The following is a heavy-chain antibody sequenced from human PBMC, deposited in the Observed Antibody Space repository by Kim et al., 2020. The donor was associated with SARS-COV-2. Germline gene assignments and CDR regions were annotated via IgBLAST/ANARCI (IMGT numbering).Heavy chain of an antibody. CDR1: GFTFRNSW. V-gene: IGHV3-7*01. D-gene: IGHD1-26*01. CDR2: INPVGSEK. Sequence: GGSLRLSCAASGFTFRNSWMCWVRQTPRRGLEWVANINPVGSEKYYLDSVMGRFTTSRDNAKNSLSLEMNSLRDDDTAVYYCARFRQDGTSDAFDIWGQGTTVTVSS. J-gene: IGHJ3*02. CDR3: ARFRQDGTSDAFDI.